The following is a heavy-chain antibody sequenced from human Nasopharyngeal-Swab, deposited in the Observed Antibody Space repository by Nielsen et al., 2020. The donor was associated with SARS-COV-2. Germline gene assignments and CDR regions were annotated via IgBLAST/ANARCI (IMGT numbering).Heavy chain of an antibody. J-gene: IGHJ6*02. Sequence: SETLSLTCTVSGGSVSSGSYYWSWIRQPPGKGLEWIGYIYYSGSTNYNPSLKSRVTISVDTSKNQLSLKLSSVTAADTAVYYCARDPRVTTVTIWGGYYYGMDVWGQGTTVTVSS. D-gene: IGHD4-17*01. CDR1: GGSVSSGSYY. CDR2: IYYSGST. V-gene: IGHV4-61*01. CDR3: ARDPRVTTVTIWGGYYYGMDV.